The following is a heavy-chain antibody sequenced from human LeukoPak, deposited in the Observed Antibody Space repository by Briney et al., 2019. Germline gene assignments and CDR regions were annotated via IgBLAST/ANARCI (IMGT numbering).Heavy chain of an antibody. CDR3: AKDYGSASFEYFQH. D-gene: IGHD2-15*01. CDR1: GFTFNNYA. V-gene: IGHV3-23*01. CDR2: ISGRGGST. J-gene: IGHJ1*01. Sequence: PGGSLRLSCAASGFTFNNYAMSWVRQAPGKGLEWVSAISGRGGSTYYADSVKGRFTISRDNSKNTLYVQMNSLRAEDAAVYYCAKDYGSASFEYFQHWGQGTLVTVSS.